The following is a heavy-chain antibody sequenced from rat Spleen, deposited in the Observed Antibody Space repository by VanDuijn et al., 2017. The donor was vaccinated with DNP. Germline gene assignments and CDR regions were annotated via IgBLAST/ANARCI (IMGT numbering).Heavy chain of an antibody. CDR2: INHSGKT. D-gene: IGHD1-12*03. V-gene: IGHV3-1*01. CDR3: ARGNDGYYPNWYFDF. J-gene: IGHJ1*01. Sequence: EVQLQESGPGLVKPSQSLSLTCSVTGYSITSNYWGWIRKFPGDKMEWIGYINHSGKTGYNPSLKSRISISRDTSKKQFFLHLSSVTTEDTATYFCARGNDGYYPNWYFDFWGPGTMVTVSS. CDR1: GYSITSNY.